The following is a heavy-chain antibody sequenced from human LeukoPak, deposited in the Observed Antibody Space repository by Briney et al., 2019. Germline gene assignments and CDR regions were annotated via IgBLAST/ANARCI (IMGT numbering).Heavy chain of an antibody. CDR1: GASISSGNYY. D-gene: IGHD2/OR15-2a*01. CDR3: ARDSIGPREGWFDP. Sequence: SETLSLTCTVSGASISSGNYYWGWIRQPPGKGLEWIGYIYYSGNTNYNPSLKSRVTISVDTSRNQFSLKLSSVTAADTAVYYCARDSIGPREGWFDPWGQGTLVTVSS. V-gene: IGHV4-61*01. CDR2: IYYSGNT. J-gene: IGHJ5*02.